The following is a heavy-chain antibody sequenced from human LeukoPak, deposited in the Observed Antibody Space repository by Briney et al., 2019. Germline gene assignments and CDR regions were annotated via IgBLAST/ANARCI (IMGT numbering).Heavy chain of an antibody. CDR1: GFTVSSNY. CDR3: ARLRVVPAARGGGFDY. CDR2: IYSGGST. J-gene: IGHJ4*02. Sequence: GGSLRLSCAASGFTVSSNYMSWVRQAPGKGLEWVSVIYSGGSTYYADSVKGRFTISRDNSKNTLYLQMNGLRAEDTAVYYCARLRVVPAARGGGFDYWGQGTLVTVSS. D-gene: IGHD2-2*01. V-gene: IGHV3-53*01.